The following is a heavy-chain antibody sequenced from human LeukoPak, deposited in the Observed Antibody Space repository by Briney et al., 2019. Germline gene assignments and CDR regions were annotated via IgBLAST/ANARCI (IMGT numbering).Heavy chain of an antibody. V-gene: IGHV3-30*04. CDR3: AREGGVRGVDYFDY. D-gene: IGHD3-10*01. CDR1: GFTFSSYA. J-gene: IGHJ4*02. CDR2: ISYDGSNK. Sequence: GGSLRLSCAASGFTFSSYAMHWVRQAPGKGLEWVAVISYDGSNKYYADSVKGRFTISRDNSKNTLYLQMNSLRAEDTAVYYCAREGGVRGVDYFDYWGQGTLVTVSS.